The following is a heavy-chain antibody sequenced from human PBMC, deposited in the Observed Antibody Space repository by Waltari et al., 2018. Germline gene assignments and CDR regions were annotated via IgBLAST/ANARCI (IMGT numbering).Heavy chain of an antibody. V-gene: IGHV3-30*02. CDR2: IRYDGSNK. Sequence: QVQLVESGGGVVQPGGSLRLSCAASGFTFSSYGMHWVRQAPGKGLEWVAFIRYDGSNKYYADSVKGRFTISRDNSKNTLYLQMNSLRAEDTAVYYCAKDRGMTTGYYFDYWGQGTLVTVSS. J-gene: IGHJ4*02. CDR3: AKDRGMTTGYYFDY. CDR1: GFTFSSYG. D-gene: IGHD4-17*01.